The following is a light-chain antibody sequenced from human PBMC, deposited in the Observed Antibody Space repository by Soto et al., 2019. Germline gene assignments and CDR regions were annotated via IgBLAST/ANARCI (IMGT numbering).Light chain of an antibody. CDR1: SSDVGGYNY. J-gene: IGLJ1*01. CDR2: EVS. Sequence: QYALTQPASVSGSPGQSITISCTGTSSDVGGYNYVSWYQQHPGKAPQLMIYEVSNRPSGVSNRFAGSKSGNTASLTISGLQAEDEADYYCSSYTSSSPLVFGTGTKLTVL. CDR3: SSYTSSSPLV. V-gene: IGLV2-14*01.